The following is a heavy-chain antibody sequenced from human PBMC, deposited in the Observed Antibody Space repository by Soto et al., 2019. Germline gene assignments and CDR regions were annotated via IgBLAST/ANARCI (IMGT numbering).Heavy chain of an antibody. V-gene: IGHV3-23*01. J-gene: IGHJ4*02. CDR1: GFTFSSYA. Sequence: GGSLRLSCAASGFTFSSYAMSWVRQAPGKGLEWVSAISGSGGSTYYADSVKGRFTISRDNSKNTLYLQMNSLRAEDTAVYYCATDSIVVVVAAIIATDYWGQGTLVTVSS. CDR3: ATDSIVVVVAAIIATDY. D-gene: IGHD2-15*01. CDR2: ISGSGGST.